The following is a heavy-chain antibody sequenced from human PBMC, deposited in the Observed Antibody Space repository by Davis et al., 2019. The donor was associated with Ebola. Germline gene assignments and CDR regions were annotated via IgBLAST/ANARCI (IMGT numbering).Heavy chain of an antibody. CDR3: ARDGVDDFWSGLNWFDP. CDR1: GFTFSSYS. V-gene: IGHV3-21*01. CDR2: ISSSSSYI. J-gene: IGHJ5*02. D-gene: IGHD3-3*01. Sequence: PGGSLRLSCAASGFTFSSYSMNWVRQAPGKGLEWVSSISSSSSYIYYADSVKGRFTISRDNAKNSLYLQMNSLRAEDTAVYYCARDGVDDFWSGLNWFDPWGQGTLVTVSS.